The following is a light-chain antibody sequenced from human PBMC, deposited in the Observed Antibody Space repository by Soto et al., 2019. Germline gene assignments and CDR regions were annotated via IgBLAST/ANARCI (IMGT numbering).Light chain of an antibody. CDR1: QTISSY. V-gene: IGKV1-39*01. CDR2: AAS. J-gene: IGKJ2*01. Sequence: DIQMTQSPSSLSASVGVRVTITCRASQTISSYLNWYQQKPGKAPKLLIYAASSLQSGVPSRFSGSGSGTDFTLTISSLHPADFATFYCQQSYSTPYTFGQGTKLEIK. CDR3: QQSYSTPYT.